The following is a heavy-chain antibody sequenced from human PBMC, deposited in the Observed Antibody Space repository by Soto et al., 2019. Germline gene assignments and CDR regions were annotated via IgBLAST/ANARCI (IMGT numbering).Heavy chain of an antibody. D-gene: IGHD6-13*01. CDR2: IYYSGST. CDR3: ARKIAASWFDP. Sequence: SETLSLTCTVSGGSISTYYWSWIRQPPGKGLEWIGHIYYSGSTYYNPSLKSRVTISVDTSKNQFSLKLSSVTAADTAVYYCARKIAASWFDPWGQGILVTVS. V-gene: IGHV4-59*08. CDR1: GGSISTYY. J-gene: IGHJ5*02.